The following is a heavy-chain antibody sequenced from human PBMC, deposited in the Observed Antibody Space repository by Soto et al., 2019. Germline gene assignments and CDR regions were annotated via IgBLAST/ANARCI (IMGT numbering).Heavy chain of an antibody. CDR2: IYHSGST. D-gene: IGHD3-22*01. J-gene: IGHJ4*02. V-gene: IGHV4-30-2*01. Sequence: QLQLQESGSGLVKPSQTLSLTCAVSGGSISSGGYSWSWIRQPPGKGLEWIGYIYHSGSTYYNPSLKRRVTLSGHRTKNRFSLKLSAVTAADTAVYYCARGAPVVNDYWGQGTLVTVSS. CDR3: ARGAPVVNDY. CDR1: GGSISSGGYS.